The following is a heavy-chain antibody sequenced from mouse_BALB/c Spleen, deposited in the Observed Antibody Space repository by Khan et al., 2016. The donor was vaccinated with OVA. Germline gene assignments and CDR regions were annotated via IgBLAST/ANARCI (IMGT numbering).Heavy chain of an antibody. Sequence: QVQLKESGPGLVAPSQSLSITCTVSGFSLTSYGVSWVRQPPGQGLEWLGVIWGDGNKNYHSALISRLSISKDDSKSQAFLKQNSQQTDETAPTYCVNQIRGTLYAVDYWGQGTSVTVSS. D-gene: IGHD1-1*02. J-gene: IGHJ4*01. V-gene: IGHV2-3*01. CDR3: VNQIRGTLYAVDY. CDR2: IWGDGNK. CDR1: GFSLTSYG.